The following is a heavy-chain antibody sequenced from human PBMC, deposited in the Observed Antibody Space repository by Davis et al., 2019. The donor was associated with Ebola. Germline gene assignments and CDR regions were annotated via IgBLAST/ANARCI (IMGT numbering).Heavy chain of an antibody. CDR2: ISAYNGNT. CDR3: ATTATLTTFYY. J-gene: IGHJ4*02. Sequence: AASVKVSCKASGYTFTSYGISWVRQAPGQGLEWMGWISAYNGNTNYAQKLQGRVTMTTDTSTSTAYMELRSLKSDDTAVYYCATTATLTTFYYWGQGTLVTVSS. V-gene: IGHV1-18*01. D-gene: IGHD1-1*01. CDR1: GYTFTSYG.